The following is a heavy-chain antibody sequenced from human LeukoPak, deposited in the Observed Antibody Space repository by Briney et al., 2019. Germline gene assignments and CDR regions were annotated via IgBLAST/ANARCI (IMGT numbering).Heavy chain of an antibody. J-gene: IGHJ6*03. Sequence: GGSLRLSCAASGFTFSSYAMSWIRQAPAKGLEWVSYISSSGSSIYYADSVKGRFTIPRDNAKNSVYLQMNSLRAEDTAVYYCARAVVTATYYMDVWGRGTTVTISS. CDR2: ISSSGSSI. D-gene: IGHD2-21*02. V-gene: IGHV3-11*01. CDR3: ARAVVTATYYMDV. CDR1: GFTFSSYA.